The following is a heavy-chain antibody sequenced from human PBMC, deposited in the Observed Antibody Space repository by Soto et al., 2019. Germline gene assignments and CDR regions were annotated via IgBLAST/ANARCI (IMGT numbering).Heavy chain of an antibody. V-gene: IGHV4-59*01. J-gene: IGHJ4*02. CDR2: IYYSGST. CDR3: ASNFYGDYADY. Sequence: SETLSLTCTVSGGSISSYYWSWIRQPPGKGLEWIGYIYYSGSTNYNPSLKSRVTISVDTSKNQFSLKLSSVTAADTAVYYCASNFYGDYADYWGQGTLVT. D-gene: IGHD4-17*01. CDR1: GGSISSYY.